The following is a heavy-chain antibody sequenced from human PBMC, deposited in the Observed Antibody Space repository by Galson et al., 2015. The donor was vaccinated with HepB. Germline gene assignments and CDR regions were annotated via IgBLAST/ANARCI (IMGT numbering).Heavy chain of an antibody. D-gene: IGHD3-10*01. CDR2: ISSSSSYI. J-gene: IGHJ4*02. Sequence: SLRLSCAASGFTFSSYSMNWVRQAPGKGLEWVSSISSSSSYIYYADSVKGRFTISRDNAKNSLYLQMNSLRAEDTAVYYCARTPMVRGVIIFAENWGQGTLVTVSS. CDR1: GFTFSSYS. CDR3: ARTPMVRGVIIFAEN. V-gene: IGHV3-21*01.